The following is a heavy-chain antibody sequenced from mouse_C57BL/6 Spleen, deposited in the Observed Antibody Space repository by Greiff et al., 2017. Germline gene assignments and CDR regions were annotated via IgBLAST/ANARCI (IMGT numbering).Heavy chain of an antibody. CDR2: ISYDGSN. V-gene: IGHV3-6*01. CDR3: ARGAYYGTRAMDY. Sequence: EVKVEESGPGLVKPSQSLSLTCSVTGYSITSGYYWNWIRQFPGNKLEWMGYISYDGSNNYNPSLTNRISITRDTSKNQFFLKLNSVTTEDTATXYWARGAYYGTRAMDYWGQGTSVTVSS. J-gene: IGHJ4*01. CDR1: GYSITSGYY. D-gene: IGHD1-1*01.